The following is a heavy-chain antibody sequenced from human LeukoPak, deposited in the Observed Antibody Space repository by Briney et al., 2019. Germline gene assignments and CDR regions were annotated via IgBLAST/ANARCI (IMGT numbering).Heavy chain of an antibody. J-gene: IGHJ3*02. CDR1: GYTFTSYD. V-gene: IGHV1-8*01. CDR2: MNPNSGNT. Sequence: ASVRVSCKASGYTFTSYDINWVRQATGQGLEWMGWMNPNSGNTGYAQKFQGRVTMTTNTSISTAYMELSSLRSEDTAVYYCARGYSRDAFDIWGQGTMVTVSS. D-gene: IGHD6-13*01. CDR3: ARGYSRDAFDI.